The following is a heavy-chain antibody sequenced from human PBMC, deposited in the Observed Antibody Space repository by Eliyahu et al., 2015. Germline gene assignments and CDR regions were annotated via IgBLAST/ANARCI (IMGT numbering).Heavy chain of an antibody. CDR2: ISWNSGSI. J-gene: IGHJ4*02. Sequence: EVQLVESGGGLVQPGRSLRLSCAASGFTFDDYAMHWVRQAPGKGLEWVSGISWNSGSIGYADSVKGRFTISRDNAKNSLYLQMNSLRAEDTALYYCAKDKVPTHWGQGTLVTVSS. CDR3: AKDKVPTH. CDR1: GFTFDDYA. V-gene: IGHV3-9*01.